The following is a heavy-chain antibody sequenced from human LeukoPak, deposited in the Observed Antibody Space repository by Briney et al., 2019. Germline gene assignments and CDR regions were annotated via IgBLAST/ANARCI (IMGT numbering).Heavy chain of an antibody. D-gene: IGHD2-2*01. CDR2: IYYSGST. CDR1: GGSVSSGGYY. J-gene: IGHJ6*02. V-gene: IGHV4-31*03. Sequence: PSETLSLTCTVSGGSVSSGGYYWSWIRQHPGKGLKWIGYIYYSGSTYYNPSLKSRVTISVDTSKNQFSLKLSSVTAADTAVYYCARARDIVVVPAGGNYGMDVWGQGTTVTVSS. CDR3: ARARDIVVVPAGGNYGMDV.